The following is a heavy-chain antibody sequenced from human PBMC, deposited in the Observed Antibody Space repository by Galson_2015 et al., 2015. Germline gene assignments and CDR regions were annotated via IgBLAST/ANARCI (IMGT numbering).Heavy chain of an antibody. CDR2: ISTYNGDT. CDR3: GRGYRVGATTEPQIGP. Sequence: SVKVSCKASGYTFTSYTIIWGRQAPGQGLEWMGWISTYNGDTNYAQNLQDRVTMTTDPSTSTAYVELRSLRYDDTAVYYCGRGYRVGATTEPQIGPWGQGTLVTVSS. D-gene: IGHD1-26*01. V-gene: IGHV1-18*01. CDR1: GYTFTSYT. J-gene: IGHJ5*02.